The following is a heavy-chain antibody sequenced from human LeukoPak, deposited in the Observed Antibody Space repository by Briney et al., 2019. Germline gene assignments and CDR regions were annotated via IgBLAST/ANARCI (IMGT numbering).Heavy chain of an antibody. D-gene: IGHD1-14*01. CDR3: AREMYNWNHPPDPLDY. CDR2: IWYDGSNK. V-gene: IGHV3-33*01. J-gene: IGHJ4*02. CDR1: GFTFSSYG. Sequence: GGSLRLSCAASGFTFSSYGMHWVRQAPGKGLEWVAVIWYDGSNKYYADSVKGRFTISRDNSKNTLYLQMNSLRAEDTAVYYCAREMYNWNHPPDPLDYWGQGTLVTVSS.